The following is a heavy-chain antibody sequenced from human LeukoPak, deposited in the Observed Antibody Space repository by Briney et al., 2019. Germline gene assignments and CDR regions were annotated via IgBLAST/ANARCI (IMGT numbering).Heavy chain of an antibody. CDR3: ARDGAHYDVDV. CDR2: IWNDESTT. J-gene: IGHJ3*01. V-gene: IGHV3-33*01. D-gene: IGHD3-16*01. CDR1: GLTFSNYG. Sequence: PGGPLRLSCAASGLTFSNYGMHWVRQAPGKGLEWVARIWNDESTTEYSDSVKGRFTVSRDDSKSALYLQMNSLRVEDTAVYYCARDGAHYDVDVWGQGTMVSVSS.